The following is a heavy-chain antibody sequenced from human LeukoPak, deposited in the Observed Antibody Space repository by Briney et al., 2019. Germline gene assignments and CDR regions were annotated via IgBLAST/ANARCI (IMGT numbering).Heavy chain of an antibody. CDR2: IYYSGST. Sequence: ASETLSLTCTVSGGSISSYYWSWIRQPPGKGWEWIGFIYYSGSTNYNPSLKGRVTISVDTSKNQFSLKLSSVTAADTAVYYCARDRSGSYSDYYYGMDVWGQGTTVTVSS. CDR1: GGSISSYY. D-gene: IGHD1-26*01. J-gene: IGHJ6*02. V-gene: IGHV4-59*01. CDR3: ARDRSGSYSDYYYGMDV.